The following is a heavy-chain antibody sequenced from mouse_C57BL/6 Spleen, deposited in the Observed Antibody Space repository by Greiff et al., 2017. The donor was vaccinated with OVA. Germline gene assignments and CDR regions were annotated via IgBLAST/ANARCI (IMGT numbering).Heavy chain of an antibody. CDR3: ARQGSYGSSYDY. Sequence: EVKLVESGGGLVQPGGSLKLSCAASGFTFSDYYMYWVRQTPEKRLEWVAYISNGGGSTYYPDTVKGRFTISRDNAKNTLYLQMSRLKSEDTAMYYCARQGSYGSSYDYWGQGTTLTVSS. D-gene: IGHD1-1*01. CDR2: ISNGGGST. V-gene: IGHV5-12*01. J-gene: IGHJ2*01. CDR1: GFTFSDYY.